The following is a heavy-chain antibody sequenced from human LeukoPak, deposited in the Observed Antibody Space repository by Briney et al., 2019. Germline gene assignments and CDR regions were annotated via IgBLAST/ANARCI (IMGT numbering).Heavy chain of an antibody. V-gene: IGHV3-30-3*01. J-gene: IGHJ4*02. CDR2: ISYDGSTK. Sequence: PGRSLRLSCAASGFSFSSYDMHCVRQAPGKGLEWVAAISYDGSTKYYADSVKGRFTIYRDNSKITLYLQINSLRAEDTAVYHCARGRDTSGYSALFYWGQGTLVTVSS. CDR3: ARGRDTSGYSALFY. CDR1: GFSFSSYD. D-gene: IGHD3-22*01.